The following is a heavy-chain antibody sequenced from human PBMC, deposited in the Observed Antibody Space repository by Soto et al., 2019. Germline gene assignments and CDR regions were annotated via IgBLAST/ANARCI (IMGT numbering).Heavy chain of an antibody. D-gene: IGHD2-15*01. J-gene: IGHJ6*02. CDR2: IKTNGEGGTT. CDR3: TSGSVEGV. V-gene: IGHV3-15*07. Sequence: EAQLGESGGGLVKPGGSLRLSCAASGFTISNAWMNWVGQAPGKGLEWVGRIKTNGEGGTTDYAAPVKGRFVISRDDSKNTLYLQMNSLRPDDTAVYYCTSGSVEGVWGQGTTVTVSS. CDR1: GFTISNAW.